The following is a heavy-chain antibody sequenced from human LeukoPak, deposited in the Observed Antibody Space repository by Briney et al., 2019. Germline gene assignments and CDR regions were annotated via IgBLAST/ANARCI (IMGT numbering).Heavy chain of an antibody. V-gene: IGHV4-34*01. CDR3: ARGGDTSGDYYYYYMDV. CDR1: GGSFSGYY. Sequence: SETLSLTCTVYGGSFSGYYWSWIRQPPGKGLEWIGEINHSGSTNYNPSLKSRVTISVDTSKNQFSLKLSSVTAADTAVSYCARGGDTSGDYYYYYMDVWGKGTTVTVSS. J-gene: IGHJ6*03. CDR2: INHSGST. D-gene: IGHD3-10*01.